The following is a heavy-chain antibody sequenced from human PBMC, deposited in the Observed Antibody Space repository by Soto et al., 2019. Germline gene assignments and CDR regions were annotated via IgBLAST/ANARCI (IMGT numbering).Heavy chain of an antibody. Sequence: SQTLSLTCXISGDSVSSNSAAWNWIRQSPSRGLEWLGRTYYRSKWYNDYAVSVKSRITINPDTSKNQFSLQLNSVTPEDTAVYYCARDIQWGGFYYYYYGMDVWGQGTTVTVSS. CDR3: ARDIQWGGFYYYYYGMDV. J-gene: IGHJ6*02. V-gene: IGHV6-1*01. CDR2: TYYRSKWYN. D-gene: IGHD1-26*01. CDR1: GDSVSSNSAA.